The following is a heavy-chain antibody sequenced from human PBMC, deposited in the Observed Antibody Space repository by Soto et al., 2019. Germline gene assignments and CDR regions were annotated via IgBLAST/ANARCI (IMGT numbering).Heavy chain of an antibody. Sequence: PSETLSLXCYVYGVSFCGYYWSWIRQPPGKGLEWIGEINHSGSTNYNPALKSRVTISVDTSKNQFSLKLSSVTAADTAVYYCARGRFTTVTQYFQHWGQGTLVTVSS. CDR1: GVSFCGYY. J-gene: IGHJ1*01. D-gene: IGHD4-17*01. CDR3: ARGRFTTVTQYFQH. V-gene: IGHV4-34*01. CDR2: INHSGST.